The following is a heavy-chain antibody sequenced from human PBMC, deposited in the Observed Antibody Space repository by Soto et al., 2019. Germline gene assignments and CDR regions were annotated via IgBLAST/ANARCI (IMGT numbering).Heavy chain of an antibody. CDR1: GFTLSSYA. CDR2: FSGSCGST. J-gene: IGHJ5*01. CDR3: AKGYSGYDLDWFGS. Sequence: GSLRLSCAASGFTLSSYAMSWVRQAPGKGLEWVSAFSGSCGSTYYADSVKGRFTISRDNSKNTLYLQMNSLRAEDTAVYYCAKGYSGYDLDWFGSWGQGTLVTVCS. D-gene: IGHD5-12*01. V-gene: IGHV3-23*01.